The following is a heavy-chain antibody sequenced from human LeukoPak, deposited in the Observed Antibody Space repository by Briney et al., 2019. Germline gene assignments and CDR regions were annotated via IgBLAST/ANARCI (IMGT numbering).Heavy chain of an antibody. V-gene: IGHV3-43*01. CDR3: AKVSGRRGYSYMDV. D-gene: IGHD3-3*01. CDR2: ITWDGDST. J-gene: IGHJ6*03. CDR1: GFTFDDYT. Sequence: GGSLRLSCAASGFTFDDYTMHWVRQAPGKGLEWVSLITWDGDSTYYADSVKGRFTVSRDNSKNSLYLQMNSLRTEDTALYYCAKVSGRRGYSYMDVWGKGTTVTVSS.